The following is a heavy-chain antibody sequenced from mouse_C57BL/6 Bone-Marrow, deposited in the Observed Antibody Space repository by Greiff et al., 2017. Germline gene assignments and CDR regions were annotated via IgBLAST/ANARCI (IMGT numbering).Heavy chain of an antibody. V-gene: IGHV1-50*01. J-gene: IGHJ4*01. D-gene: IGHD1-1*01. Sequence: QVQLQQPGAELVKPGASVKLSCKASGYTFTSYWMQWVKQRPGQGLEWIGEIDPSDSYTNYNQKFKGKATLTVDTYSSTAYMQLSSLTSEDSAVYYCARENYYYVSSYAYYYAMDYWGQGTSVTVSS. CDR3: ARENYYYVSSYAYYYAMDY. CDR1: GYTFTSYW. CDR2: IDPSDSYT.